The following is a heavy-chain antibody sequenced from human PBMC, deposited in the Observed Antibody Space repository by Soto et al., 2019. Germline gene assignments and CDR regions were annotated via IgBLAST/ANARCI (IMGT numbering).Heavy chain of an antibody. J-gene: IGHJ1*01. CDR1: GYSFSSYT. CDR3: AREGVMVVTASPHFPP. Sequence: QVKLMQSGAEEKKPGASVKVSCKASGYSFSSYTMHWVRQAPGHRLEWMGWINAGNGKTEYSQKFQGRVTLTSDTPASTAYVERNSLTSEDTAVYYCAREGVMVVTASPHFPPWGQGTLVTVSS. V-gene: IGHV1-3*05. D-gene: IGHD2-21*02. CDR2: INAGNGKT.